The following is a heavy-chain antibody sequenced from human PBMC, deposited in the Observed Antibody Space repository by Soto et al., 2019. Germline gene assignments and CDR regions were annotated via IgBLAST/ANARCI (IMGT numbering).Heavy chain of an antibody. Sequence: QVQLQESGPGLLKTSQTLALTCSVSGASITSDGYYWSWIRQFPGKGLECIGHIYYSGNSYYNLSLGSRLLISVDTSKNQFSLKLSSVTAADTAVYYCARTVGSGSPDFDYWGQGILVTVSS. CDR2: IYYSGNS. V-gene: IGHV4-31*03. D-gene: IGHD3-10*01. CDR3: ARTVGSGSPDFDY. J-gene: IGHJ4*02. CDR1: GASITSDGYY.